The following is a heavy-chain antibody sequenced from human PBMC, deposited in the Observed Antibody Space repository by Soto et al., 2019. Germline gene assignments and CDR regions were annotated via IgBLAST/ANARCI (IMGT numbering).Heavy chain of an antibody. D-gene: IGHD3-10*01. Sequence: EVQLLESGGGLVQAGGSRRLSCAASGFIFSDYAMSWVRQAPGKGLEWVSSISGNGDNKKYADSVRGRFTISRDTSKNTVYLQMNSLRAADTAVYFCAKDRALLWYEESSDAVGVWGQGTTVTVS. V-gene: IGHV3-23*01. J-gene: IGHJ3*01. CDR2: ISGNGDNK. CDR1: GFIFSDYA. CDR3: AKDRALLWYEESSDAVGV.